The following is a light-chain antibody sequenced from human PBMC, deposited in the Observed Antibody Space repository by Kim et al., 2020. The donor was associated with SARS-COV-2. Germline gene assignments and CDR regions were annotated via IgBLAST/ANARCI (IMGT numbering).Light chain of an antibody. CDR2: GAS. CDR3: QQYGSSLQT. Sequence: LSPGARATLSCRATQSVNNFLAWYQQKRGQAPRLLIYGASRRATGIQDRFSVSGSGTDFTLTISRLEPEDFAVYYCQQYGSSLQTFGQGTKVDIK. V-gene: IGKV3-20*01. CDR1: QSVNNF. J-gene: IGKJ1*01.